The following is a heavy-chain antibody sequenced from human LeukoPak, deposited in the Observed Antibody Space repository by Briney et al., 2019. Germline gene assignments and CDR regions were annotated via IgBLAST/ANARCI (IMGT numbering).Heavy chain of an antibody. CDR2: IINSGGTV. J-gene: IGHJ6*02. V-gene: IGHV3-48*02. D-gene: IGHD3-10*01. CDR3: ARVGRGAYGMDV. Sequence: GGTLRLSCAASGFTFSIHGMNWVRQAPGKGLEWVSYIINSGGTVYYTDSVQGRFTISRDNARNSLFLQMNSLRDEDTAVYYCARVGRGAYGMDVWGQGTTVTVSS. CDR1: GFTFSIHG.